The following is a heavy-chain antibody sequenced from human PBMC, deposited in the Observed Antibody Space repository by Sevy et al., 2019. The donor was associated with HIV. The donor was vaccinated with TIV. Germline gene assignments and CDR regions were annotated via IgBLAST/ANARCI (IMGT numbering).Heavy chain of an antibody. V-gene: IGHV3-33*01. CDR2: IWYDGSNK. J-gene: IGHJ5*02. CDR1: GFTFSSYG. CDR3: ARTPGKLPAAGFDP. D-gene: IGHD2-2*01. Sequence: GGSLRLSCAASGFTFSSYGMHWVRQAPGKGLEWVAVIWYDGSNKYYADSVKGRFTISRDNSKNTLYLQMNSLRDEDTVVYYCARTPGKLPAAGFDPWGQGTLVTVSS.